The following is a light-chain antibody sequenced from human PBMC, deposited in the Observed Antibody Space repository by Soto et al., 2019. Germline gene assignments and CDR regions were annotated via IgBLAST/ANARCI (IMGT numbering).Light chain of an antibody. Sequence: EVVMTQSPATLSLAPGERATLSCRASQTVFTNVAWYQQKPGQAPRLLIYRASTRATNVPARFSGSGSGTEFTLTSSSLQSEDFAVYFCQQCSNWPRTFGQGNKVEI. CDR2: RAS. CDR1: QTVFTN. J-gene: IGKJ1*01. V-gene: IGKV3-15*01. CDR3: QQCSNWPRT.